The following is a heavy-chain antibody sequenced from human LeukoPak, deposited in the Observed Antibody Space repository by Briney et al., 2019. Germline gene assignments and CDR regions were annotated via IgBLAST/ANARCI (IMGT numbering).Heavy chain of an antibody. CDR3: ASALYPRSSWHFDY. V-gene: IGHV1-2*02. D-gene: IGHD6-13*01. CDR1: GYTFTGYY. J-gene: IGHJ4*02. Sequence: ASVKVSCKASGYTFTGYYMHWVRQAPGQGLEWMGWINPNSGGTNYAQKFQGRVTITTDESTSTAYMELSSLRSEDTAVYYCASALYPRSSWHFDYWGQGTLVTVSS. CDR2: INPNSGGT.